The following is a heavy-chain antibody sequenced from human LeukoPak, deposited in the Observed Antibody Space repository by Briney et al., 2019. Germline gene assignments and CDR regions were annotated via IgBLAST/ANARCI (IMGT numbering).Heavy chain of an antibody. CDR1: GFTFSSYE. V-gene: IGHV3-48*03. Sequence: GGSLRLSCAASGFTFSSYEMNWVRQAPGKGLEWVSYISSSGSTIYYADSLKGRFTISRDNAKNSLYLQMNSLRAEDTAVYYCARAIAAAGMDYWGQGTLVTVYS. CDR3: ARAIAAAGMDY. J-gene: IGHJ4*02. D-gene: IGHD6-13*01. CDR2: ISSSGSTI.